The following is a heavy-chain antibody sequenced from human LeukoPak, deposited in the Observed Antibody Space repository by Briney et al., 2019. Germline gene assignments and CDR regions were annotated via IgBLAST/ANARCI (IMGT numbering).Heavy chain of an antibody. CDR2: ISGSGGST. Sequence: GGSLRLSCAASGFTFSSYAMSWVRQAPGKGLEWLSAISGSGGSTYYADSVKGRFTISRDNSKNTLYLQMNSLRAEDTAVYYCVGSSGWYRPTFDYWGQGTLVTVSS. D-gene: IGHD6-19*01. J-gene: IGHJ4*02. CDR3: VGSSGWYRPTFDY. CDR1: GFTFSSYA. V-gene: IGHV3-23*01.